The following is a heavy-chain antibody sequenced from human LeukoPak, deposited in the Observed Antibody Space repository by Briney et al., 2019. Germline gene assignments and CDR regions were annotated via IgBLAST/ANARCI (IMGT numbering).Heavy chain of an antibody. Sequence: ASVKVSCKASGYTFTGYYMHWVRQAPGQGLEWMGWINPNSGGTNYAQKFQGRVTMTRDTSISTAYMELSRLRSDDTAVYYCARETNSGSYGYFDYWGQGTLVTVSS. J-gene: IGHJ4*02. CDR1: GYTFTGYY. D-gene: IGHD1-26*01. CDR3: ARETNSGSYGYFDY. CDR2: INPNSGGT. V-gene: IGHV1-2*02.